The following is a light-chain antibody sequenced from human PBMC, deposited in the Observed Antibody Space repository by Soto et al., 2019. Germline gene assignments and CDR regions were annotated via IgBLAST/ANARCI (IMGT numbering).Light chain of an antibody. J-gene: IGKJ5*01. CDR1: QGISSY. V-gene: IGKV1-8*01. CDR2: AAS. CDR3: QQQGRSWIT. Sequence: AIRMTQSPSSFSASTGDRVTITCRASQGISSYLAWYQQKPGKAPKLLIYAASTLQSGVPSRFSGSGSGTDFTLTISRLEPEDFAVYYCQQQGRSWITFGQGTRLEIK.